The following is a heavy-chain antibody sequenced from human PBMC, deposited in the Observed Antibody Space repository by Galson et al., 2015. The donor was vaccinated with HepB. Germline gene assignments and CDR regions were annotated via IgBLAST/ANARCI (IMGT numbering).Heavy chain of an antibody. CDR3: VRHRNADYYYHMDV. V-gene: IGHV4-39*01. J-gene: IGHJ6*02. CDR1: GVSISSSSYY. CDR2: IYYNGYT. Sequence: TLSLTCTVSGVSISSSSYYWGWIRQPPGKGLEWVASIYYNGYTHSNPSLESRVTISADTSKNQFSLRLSSVTDADTAVYYCVRHRNADYYYHMDVWGQGTTVTVSS.